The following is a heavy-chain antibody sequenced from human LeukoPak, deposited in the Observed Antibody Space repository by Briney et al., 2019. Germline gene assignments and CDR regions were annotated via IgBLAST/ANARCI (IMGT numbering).Heavy chain of an antibody. D-gene: IGHD7-27*01. J-gene: IGHJ6*02. CDR1: GGSIGGYY. CDR3: ARQTGEIYGMDV. V-gene: IGHV4-59*08. Sequence: PSETLSLTCTVSGGSIGGYYWSWIRQPPGKGLVWIGYIYYSGGTNYNPSLKSRVTISVDTSKNQFSLKLSSVTAADTAVYYCARQTGEIYGMDVWGQGTTVTVSS. CDR2: IYYSGGT.